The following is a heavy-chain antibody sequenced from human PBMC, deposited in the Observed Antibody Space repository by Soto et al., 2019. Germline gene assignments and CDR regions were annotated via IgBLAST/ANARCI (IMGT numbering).Heavy chain of an antibody. CDR3: ARDIGSRYDFWSGYYRYYGMDV. CDR2: INTNTGNP. D-gene: IGHD3-3*01. Sequence: GASVKVSCKASGYTFTSYAMNWVRQAPGQGLEWMGWINTNTGNPTYAQGFTGRFVFSLDTSVSTAYLQICSLKAEDTAVYYCARDIGSRYDFWSGYYRYYGMDVWGQGATVTVSS. CDR1: GYTFTSYA. J-gene: IGHJ6*02. V-gene: IGHV7-4-1*01.